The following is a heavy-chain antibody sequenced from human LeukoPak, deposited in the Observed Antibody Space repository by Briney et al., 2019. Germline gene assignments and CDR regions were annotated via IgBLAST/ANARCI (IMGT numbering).Heavy chain of an antibody. Sequence: PGGSLRLSCAASGFTFSSYAMSWVRQAPGKGLEWVSAITGSGGSTYYADSVKGRFTISRDNSKNTLSLQMNSLRAEDTAVYYCAKQIVVADDAFDIWGQGTMVTVSS. CDR1: GFTFSSYA. D-gene: IGHD3-22*01. CDR2: ITGSGGST. CDR3: AKQIVVADDAFDI. V-gene: IGHV3-23*01. J-gene: IGHJ3*02.